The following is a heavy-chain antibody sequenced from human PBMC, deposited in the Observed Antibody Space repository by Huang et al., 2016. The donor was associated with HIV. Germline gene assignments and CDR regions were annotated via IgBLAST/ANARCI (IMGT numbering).Heavy chain of an antibody. J-gene: IGHJ4*02. V-gene: IGHV3-9*01. D-gene: IGHD2-15*01. Sequence: VASGFTFDDDSMHWVRQVPGKGLEWVLGVSWNSGTIGYAAFVNGRFTVSIDNAKNSRYLHMNIPRADAPPLYYCSKDAGSGSNYFSSWGQGTLVTVSS. CDR3: SKDAGSGSNYFSS. CDR2: VSWNSGTI. CDR1: GFTFDDDS.